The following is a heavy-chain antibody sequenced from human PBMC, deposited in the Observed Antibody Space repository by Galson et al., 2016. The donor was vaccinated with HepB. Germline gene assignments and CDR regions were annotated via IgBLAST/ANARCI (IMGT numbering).Heavy chain of an antibody. V-gene: IGHV1-69*13. D-gene: IGHD3-22*01. Sequence: SVKVSCKASGDTFSSYAISWVRQAPGQGLEWMGGITPIFDTANYPQKFQGRVTITADESTSTAYMELSSLRSEDTAVYYCATPWVNSGYPGLDYWGQGTPVTVSS. CDR3: ATPWVNSGYPGLDY. J-gene: IGHJ4*02. CDR1: GDTFSSYA. CDR2: ITPIFDTA.